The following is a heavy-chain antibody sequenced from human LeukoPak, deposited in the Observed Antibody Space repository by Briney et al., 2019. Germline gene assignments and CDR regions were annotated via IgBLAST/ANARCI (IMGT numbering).Heavy chain of an antibody. Sequence: GGSLRLFCAASGFTFRTYAMSWVRQAPGKGLEWVSSLSGSGSNTYYADSVKGRFSISRDNSKNTLYLQMNSLRAEDTAVYFCATTSSGWYFPFDYWGQGTLVTVSS. CDR2: LSGSGSNT. J-gene: IGHJ4*02. D-gene: IGHD6-19*01. CDR1: GFTFRTYA. CDR3: ATTSSGWYFPFDY. V-gene: IGHV3-23*01.